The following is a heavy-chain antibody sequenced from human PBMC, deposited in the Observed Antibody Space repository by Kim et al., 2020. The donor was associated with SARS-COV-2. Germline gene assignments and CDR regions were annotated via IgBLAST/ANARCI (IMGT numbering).Heavy chain of an antibody. Sequence: ETIYAQKFQGRVTMIEDTSTDTAYMDLSSLRSDDTALYYCATGHTWSINYWGQGTLVTVSS. J-gene: IGHJ4*02. D-gene: IGHD1-1*01. V-gene: IGHV1-24*01. CDR3: ATGHTWSINY. CDR2: ET.